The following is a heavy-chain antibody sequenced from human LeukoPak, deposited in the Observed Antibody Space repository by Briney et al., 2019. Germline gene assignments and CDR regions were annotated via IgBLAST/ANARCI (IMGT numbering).Heavy chain of an antibody. D-gene: IGHD1-1*01. Sequence: PGGSLRLSCAASGFTFSSYSMNWVGQAPGKGLEWVSYISSSSSTTYYADSVKGRFTISRDNAKNSLYLQMNSLRAEDTAVYYCARDPCGTAWGQGTLVTVSS. CDR3: ARDPCGTA. J-gene: IGHJ5*02. CDR2: ISSSSSTT. CDR1: GFTFSSYS. V-gene: IGHV3-48*01.